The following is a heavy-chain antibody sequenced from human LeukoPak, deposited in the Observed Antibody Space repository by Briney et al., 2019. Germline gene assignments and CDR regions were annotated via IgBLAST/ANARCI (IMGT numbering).Heavy chain of an antibody. CDR3: ARHVASYDFDF. V-gene: IGHV4-39*01. CDR2: IYNSGST. D-gene: IGHD2-21*01. Sequence: KPSETLSLTCSVSGGSISNDNYYWGWIRQPPGKGLEWIGSIYNSGSTYYNPSLKSRVTVSVDRPKNHFSLKLNSVTAADTAVYYCARHVASYDFDFWGQGILVTVSS. CDR1: GGSISNDNYY. J-gene: IGHJ4*02.